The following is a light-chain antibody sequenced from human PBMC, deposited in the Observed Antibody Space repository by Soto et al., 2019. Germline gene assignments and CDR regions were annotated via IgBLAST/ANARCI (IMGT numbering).Light chain of an antibody. J-gene: IGKJ2*02. CDR2: GAS. CDR1: QSVSSSY. CDR3: QQYASSGT. Sequence: EIVLTQSPGTLSLSPGERATLSCRASQSVSSSYLAWYQQKPGQAPRLLIYGASSRATGIPDRFSGSGSGTDFTLTISRLEPEDFAVYYCQQYASSGTFGQVTKLEIK. V-gene: IGKV3-20*01.